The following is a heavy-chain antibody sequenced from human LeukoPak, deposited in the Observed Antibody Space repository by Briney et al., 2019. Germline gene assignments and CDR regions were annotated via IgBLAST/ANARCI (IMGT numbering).Heavy chain of an antibody. CDR1: GYTFTSYD. J-gene: IGHJ5*02. V-gene: IGHV1-8*03. Sequence: ASVKVSCKASGYTFTSYDINWVRQATGQGLEWMGWMNPNSGNTGYAQKFQGRVTITRNTSIGTAYMELSSLRSDDTAVYYCAYPAGGSYYDWFDPWGQGTLVTVSS. CDR3: AYPAGGSYYDWFDP. CDR2: MNPNSGNT. D-gene: IGHD1-26*01.